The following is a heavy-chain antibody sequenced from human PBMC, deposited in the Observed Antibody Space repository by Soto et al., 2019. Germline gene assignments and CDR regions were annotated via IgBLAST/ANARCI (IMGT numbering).Heavy chain of an antibody. J-gene: IGHJ6*02. V-gene: IGHV4-34*01. CDR3: ASGGAVTPYYYYYGMDV. CDR1: GGSFSGYY. D-gene: IGHD4-17*01. CDR2: INHSGST. Sequence: SETLSLTCAVYGGSFSGYYWSWIRQPPGKGLEWIGEINHSGSTNYNPSLKSRVTISVDTSKNQFSLKLSSVTAADTAVYYCASGGAVTPYYYYYGMDVWGQGTTVTVSS.